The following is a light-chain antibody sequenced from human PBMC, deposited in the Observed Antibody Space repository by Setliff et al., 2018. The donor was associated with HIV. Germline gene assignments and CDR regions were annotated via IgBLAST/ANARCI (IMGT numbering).Light chain of an antibody. V-gene: IGLV2-23*02. Sequence: QSALTQPASVSGSPGQAITISCTGNNSDIGTYDLVSWYQQHPGRAPKLTIFEVKRRPSGVSNRFSGSKSGNTASLTISGLQAEDEATYFCSSYTGSDTFDVFGTGTNHRP. J-gene: IGLJ1*01. CDR2: EVK. CDR3: SSYTGSDTFDV. CDR1: NSDIGTYDL.